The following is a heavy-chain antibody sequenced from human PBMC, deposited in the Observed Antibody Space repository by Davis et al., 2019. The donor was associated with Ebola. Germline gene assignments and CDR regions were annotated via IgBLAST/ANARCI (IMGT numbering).Heavy chain of an antibody. D-gene: IGHD4-17*01. CDR3: TTTTTVTDD. CDR1: GFTFSGSA. Sequence: GASLKISCAASGFTFSGSAMHWVRQASGKGLEWVGRIRSKANSYATAYAASVKGRFTISRDDSKNTAYLQMNSLKTEDTAVYYCTTTTTVTDDWGQGTLVTVSS. V-gene: IGHV3-73*01. J-gene: IGHJ4*02. CDR2: IRSKANSYAT.